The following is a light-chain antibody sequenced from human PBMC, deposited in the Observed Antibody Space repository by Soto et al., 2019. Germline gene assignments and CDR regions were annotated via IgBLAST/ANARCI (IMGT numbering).Light chain of an antibody. CDR3: QQYGSSSWA. CDR1: QSVSSSY. J-gene: IGKJ1*01. CDR2: GAS. Sequence: EIVLTQSPGTRSLSPGERATLSCRASQSVSSSYLARYQQKPGQAPRLLIYGASSRATGIPDRFSGSGSGTDFTLTISRLEPEDFAVYYCQQYGSSSWAFGQGTKVEIK. V-gene: IGKV3-20*01.